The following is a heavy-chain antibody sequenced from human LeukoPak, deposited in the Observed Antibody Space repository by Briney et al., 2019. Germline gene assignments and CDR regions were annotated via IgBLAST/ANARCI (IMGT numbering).Heavy chain of an antibody. J-gene: IGHJ4*02. CDR1: GFTFSSYG. V-gene: IGHV3-30*18. CDR3: AKGPYSSSWYLGY. D-gene: IGHD6-13*01. Sequence: GGSLRLSCAASGFTFSSYGMHWVRQAPGKGLEWVAVISYDGSNKYYADSVKGRFTISRDNSKNTLYLQTNSLRAEDTAVYYCAKGPYSSSWYLGYWGQGTLVTVSS. CDR2: ISYDGSNK.